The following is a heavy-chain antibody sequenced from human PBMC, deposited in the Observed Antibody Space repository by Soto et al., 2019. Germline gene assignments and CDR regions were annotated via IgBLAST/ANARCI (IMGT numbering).Heavy chain of an antibody. CDR2: IYHSGDT. J-gene: IGHJ6*02. Sequence: QVQLQESGPGLVKPSQTLSLTCTVSGDSIISGDYYWSWIRQTPGKGLEWIGYIYHSGDTNYNPPLXXRVIISVDTATXRXSXXLSTVTAADTAVYYCAREGALRYGGNPDYYYPVGAWGQGTTVTVPS. CDR1: GDSIISGDYY. V-gene: IGHV4-30-4*01. CDR3: AREGALRYGGNPDYYYPVGA. D-gene: IGHD4-17*01.